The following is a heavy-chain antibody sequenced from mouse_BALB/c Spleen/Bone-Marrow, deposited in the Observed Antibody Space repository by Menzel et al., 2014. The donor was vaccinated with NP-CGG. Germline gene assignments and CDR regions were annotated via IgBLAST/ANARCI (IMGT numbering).Heavy chain of an antibody. CDR2: IRNKANGYTT. CDR1: GFTFTDYY. J-gene: IGHJ2*01. CDR3: ARDKGRVFFDY. Sequence: EVKGVESGGGLVQPGGSLRLSCATSGFTFTDYYMNWVRQPPGKALEWLGFIRNKANGYTTEYSASVKSRFTISRDNSQNILYLQMNTLRADDSATYYCARDKGRVFFDYWGQGTTLTVSS. V-gene: IGHV7-3*02.